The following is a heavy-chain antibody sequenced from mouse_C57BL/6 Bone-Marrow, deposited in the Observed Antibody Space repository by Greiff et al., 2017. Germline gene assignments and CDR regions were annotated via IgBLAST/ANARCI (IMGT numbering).Heavy chain of an antibody. V-gene: IGHV5-4*03. CDR1: GFTFSSYA. D-gene: IGHD3-2*02. J-gene: IGHJ3*01. Sequence: EVKLMESGGGLVKPGGSLKLSCAASGFTFSSYAMSWVRQTPEKRLEWVATISAGGSYTYYPDNVKGRFTISRDNAKNNLYLQMSHLKSEDTAMYYCARADSSGPAWFAYWGQGTLVTVSA. CDR2: ISAGGSYT. CDR3: ARADSSGPAWFAY.